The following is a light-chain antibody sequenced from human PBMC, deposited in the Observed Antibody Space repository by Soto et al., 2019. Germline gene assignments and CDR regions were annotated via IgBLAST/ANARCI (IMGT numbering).Light chain of an antibody. Sequence: DIQMTQSPSSLSASVGDRVTITCQASQSISSYLNWYQQKPGKAPKLLIYAASSLQSGVPSRFRGSGSGTDVTLTISSLQPEDVATYYCQQSYSTPLFGGGTKVEIK. J-gene: IGKJ4*01. V-gene: IGKV1-39*01. CDR1: QSISSY. CDR3: QQSYSTPL. CDR2: AAS.